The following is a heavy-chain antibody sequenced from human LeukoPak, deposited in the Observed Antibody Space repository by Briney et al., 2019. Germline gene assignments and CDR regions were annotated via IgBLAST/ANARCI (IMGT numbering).Heavy chain of an antibody. CDR1: GYTFTGYY. CDR2: INPNSGGT. Sequence: GASVKVSCKASGYTFTGYYMHWVRQAPGQGLEWMGRINPNSGGTNYAQEFQGRVTMTRDTSISTAYMELSRLRSDDTAVYYCARDADVGAPHFDYWGQGTLVTVSS. V-gene: IGHV1-2*06. J-gene: IGHJ4*02. CDR3: ARDADVGAPHFDY. D-gene: IGHD1-26*01.